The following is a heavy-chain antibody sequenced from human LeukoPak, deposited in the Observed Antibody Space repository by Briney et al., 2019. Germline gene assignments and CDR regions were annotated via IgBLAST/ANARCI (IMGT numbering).Heavy chain of an antibody. CDR1: GFTFSSYG. CDR3: AKENSIFGVVVIQDAFDI. V-gene: IGHV3-30*18. J-gene: IGHJ3*02. Sequence: GGSLRLSCAASGFTFSSYGMHWVRQAPGKGLKWVAVISYDGSNKYYADSVEGRFTISRDNSKNTLYLQMNSLRAEDTAVYYCAKENSIFGVVVIQDAFDIWGQGTMVTVSS. D-gene: IGHD3-3*01. CDR2: ISYDGSNK.